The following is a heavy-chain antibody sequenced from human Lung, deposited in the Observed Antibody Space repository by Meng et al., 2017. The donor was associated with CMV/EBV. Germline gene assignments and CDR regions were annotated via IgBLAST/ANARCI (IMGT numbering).Heavy chain of an antibody. CDR2: ISTNTGTP. J-gene: IGHJ5*02. CDR3: ARGGNFDP. CDR1: GYTFSTYT. D-gene: IGHD2/OR15-2a*01. Sequence: VQLVQSWSELKKPGASVTVSCKASGYTFSTYTINWVRQAHGRGLEWMGWISTNTGTPTYTQGFTGRFVFSLDTSVSTAYLQISSLKAEDTAVYYCARGGNFDPWGQGTLVTVSS. V-gene: IGHV7-4-1*02.